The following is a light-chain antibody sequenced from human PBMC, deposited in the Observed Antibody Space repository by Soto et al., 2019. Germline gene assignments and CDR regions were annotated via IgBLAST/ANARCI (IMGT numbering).Light chain of an antibody. CDR3: QQNSQWPPST. J-gene: IGKJ1*01. CDR1: QSLSGN. Sequence: EIVMTQSPATLAGSPGETVTLSCRASQSLSGNLAWYQQKPGQAPRLLIFRASTRATGVPARFSGRGSGTEFTLTISGLQSEDFEVYYCQQNSQWPPSTFRPWT. CDR2: RAS. V-gene: IGKV3-15*01.